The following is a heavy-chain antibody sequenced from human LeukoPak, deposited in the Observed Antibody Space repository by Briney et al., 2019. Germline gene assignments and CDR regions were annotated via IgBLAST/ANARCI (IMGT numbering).Heavy chain of an antibody. CDR2: INSDGSST. D-gene: IGHD6-13*01. J-gene: IGHJ6*02. Sequence: GGSLRLSCAASGFTFSSYCMHWVRQAPGKGLVWVSRINSDGSSTSYADSVKGRFTISRDNAKNTLYLQMNSLRAEDTAVYYCARGRGSSWYGHYYYYGMDVWGQGTTVTVSS. CDR3: ARGRGSSWYGHYYYYGMDV. CDR1: GFTFSSYC. V-gene: IGHV3-74*01.